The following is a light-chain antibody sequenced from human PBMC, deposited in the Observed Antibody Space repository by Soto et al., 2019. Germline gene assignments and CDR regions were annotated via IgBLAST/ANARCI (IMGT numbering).Light chain of an antibody. Sequence: QSVLTQPPSASGTPGQRVTMSCSGGNSNIGSHTVNWYQQLPGTAPKLLIYDNDKRPSGIPDRFSGSKSGTSATLGITGLQTGDEADYFCGTWDSSLSAVVFGGGTKLTVL. J-gene: IGLJ2*01. V-gene: IGLV1-51*01. CDR3: GTWDSSLSAVV. CDR1: NSNIGSHT. CDR2: DND.